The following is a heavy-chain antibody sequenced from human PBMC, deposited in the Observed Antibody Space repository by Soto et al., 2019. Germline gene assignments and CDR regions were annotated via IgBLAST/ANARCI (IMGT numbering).Heavy chain of an antibody. CDR2: ISYDGSNK. CDR3: AKDTLDDYGDHQTNEYFQH. V-gene: IGHV3-30*18. CDR1: GFTFSSYG. D-gene: IGHD4-17*01. J-gene: IGHJ1*01. Sequence: GGSLRLSCAASGFTFSSYGMHWVRQAPGKGLEWVAVISYDGSNKYYADSVKGRFTISRDNSKNTLYLQMNSLRAEDTAVYYCAKDTLDDYGDHQTNEYFQHWGQGTLVTVSS.